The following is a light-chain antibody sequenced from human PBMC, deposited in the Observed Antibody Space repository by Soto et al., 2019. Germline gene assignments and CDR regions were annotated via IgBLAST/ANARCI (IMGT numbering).Light chain of an antibody. CDR1: QSVSNY. V-gene: IGKV3-11*01. J-gene: IGKJ4*01. CDR2: DAS. Sequence: EIVLTQSTATLSLSPGERATLSCRASQSVSNYLAWYQQKPGQAPRLLIFDASNRATGIPARFSGSGSGTDFTLTNSSIEPEDFAVYYCQQRGKWPPALTCGGGTKVEIK. CDR3: QQRGKWPPALT.